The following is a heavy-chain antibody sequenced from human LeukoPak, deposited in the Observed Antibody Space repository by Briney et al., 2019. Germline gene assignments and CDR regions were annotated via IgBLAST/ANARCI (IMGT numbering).Heavy chain of an antibody. J-gene: IGHJ4*02. V-gene: IGHV3-30-3*01. D-gene: IGHD1-26*01. CDR1: GFTFSSYA. Sequence: GGSLRLSCAASGFTFSSYAMHWVRQAPGKGLEWVAVISYDGSNKYYADSVKGRFTISRDNSKNTLYLQMNSLRAEDTAVYYCAQDRGWELLQLDYWGQGTLVTVSS. CDR3: AQDRGWELLQLDY. CDR2: ISYDGSNK.